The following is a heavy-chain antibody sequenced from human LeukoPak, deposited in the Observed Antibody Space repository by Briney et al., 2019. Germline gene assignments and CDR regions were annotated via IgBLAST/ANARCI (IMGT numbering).Heavy chain of an antibody. D-gene: IGHD5-18*01. CDR1: GFSFGGSA. J-gene: IGHJ6*03. Sequence: GGSLRLSCAASGFSFGGSAMHWVRQTSGKGLEWVGRIRSKGNNYATVYAASVKGRFTISRDDAKNTAYLQMNSLKTEDTAVYYCTTEGRGYSYGYYYYYMDVWGKGTTVTVSS. CDR2: IRSKGNNYAT. V-gene: IGHV3-73*01. CDR3: TTEGRGYSYGYYYYYMDV.